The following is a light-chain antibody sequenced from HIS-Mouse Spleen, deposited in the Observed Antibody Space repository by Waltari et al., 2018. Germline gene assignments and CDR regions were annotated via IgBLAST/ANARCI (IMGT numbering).Light chain of an antibody. Sequence: DVVMTQSPLSLPVTGGQPASISCRSSQSLVHSDGNTYWYWFQQRPGQSPRRLIYKVSNRDSGVPDRFSGSGSGTDFTLKISRVEAEDVGVYYCMQGTHWPITFGQGTRLEIK. CDR3: MQGTHWPIT. CDR1: QSLVHSDGNTY. J-gene: IGKJ5*01. V-gene: IGKV2-30*02. CDR2: KVS.